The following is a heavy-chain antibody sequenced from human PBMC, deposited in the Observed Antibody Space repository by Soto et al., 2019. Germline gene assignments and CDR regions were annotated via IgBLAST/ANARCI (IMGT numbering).Heavy chain of an antibody. D-gene: IGHD5-12*01. CDR3: ARGWRSGDYLYYYGMDV. CDR1: GFIVNRNY. CDR2: IYSGGSK. J-gene: IGHJ6*02. Sequence: GGSLRLACAASGFIVNRNYMSWVRPPPGKGLEWIAVIYSGGSKHYAAFVKGRFTISRDNSKNTVSLQMTSLRADDTAVYYCARGWRSGDYLYYYGMDVWGQGTTVTVSS. V-gene: IGHV3-53*01.